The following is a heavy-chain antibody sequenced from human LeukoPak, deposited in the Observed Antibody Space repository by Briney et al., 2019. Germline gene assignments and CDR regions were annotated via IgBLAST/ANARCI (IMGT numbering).Heavy chain of an antibody. CDR2: INHRGHP. V-gene: IGHV4-34*01. Sequence: SETLSLTCAVYGGSFTGYHWNWIRQSPQRGLEWIGEINHRGHPHYNPSLESRLTISVDTSKNQFSLTLKPVTAADTAVYYCARDPTTVVTVPYYFDFWGQGTPVTVSS. CDR1: GGSFTGYH. J-gene: IGHJ4*02. CDR3: ARDPTTVVTVPYYFDF. D-gene: IGHD4-23*01.